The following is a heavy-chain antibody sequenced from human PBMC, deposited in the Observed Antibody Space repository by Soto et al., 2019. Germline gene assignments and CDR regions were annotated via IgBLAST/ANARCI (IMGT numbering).Heavy chain of an antibody. CDR3: YWYYYGSSGHDPDY. CDR1: GGTFSSYA. CDR2: IIPIFGTA. V-gene: IGHV1-69*13. D-gene: IGHD3-22*01. Sequence: SVKVSCKASGGTFSSYAISWVRQAPGQGLEWMGGIIPIFGTANYAQKFQGRVTITADESTSTAYMELSSLRSEDTAVYYCYWYYYGSSGHDPDYWGQGTLVTVSS. J-gene: IGHJ4*02.